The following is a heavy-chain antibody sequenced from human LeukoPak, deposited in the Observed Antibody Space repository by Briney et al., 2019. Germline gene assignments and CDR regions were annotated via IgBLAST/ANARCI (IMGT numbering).Heavy chain of an antibody. Sequence: GGSLRLSCAASGFTFSSYSMNWVRQAPGKGLEWVSGINWNGGSTGYADSVKGRFTISRDNAKNSLYLQMNSLRAEDTALYYCASTTSSPYYYYYMDVWGKGTTVTVSS. D-gene: IGHD1-1*01. CDR3: ASTTSSPYYYYYMDV. V-gene: IGHV3-20*04. CDR1: GFTFSSYS. CDR2: INWNGGST. J-gene: IGHJ6*03.